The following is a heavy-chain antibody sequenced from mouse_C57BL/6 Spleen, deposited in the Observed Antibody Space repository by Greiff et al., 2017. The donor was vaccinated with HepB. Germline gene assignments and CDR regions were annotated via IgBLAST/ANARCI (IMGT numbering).Heavy chain of an antibody. J-gene: IGHJ4*01. CDR2: ISNLAYSI. V-gene: IGHV5-15*01. CDR1: GFTFSDYG. Sequence: EVKLVESGGGLVQPGGSLKLSCAASGFTFSDYGMAWVRQAPRKGPEWVAFISNLAYSIYYADTVTGRFTISRENAKNTLYLEMSSLRSEDTAMYYWARHGAYDGYYYAMDYWGQGTSVTVSS. CDR3: ARHGAYDGYYYAMDY. D-gene: IGHD2-3*01.